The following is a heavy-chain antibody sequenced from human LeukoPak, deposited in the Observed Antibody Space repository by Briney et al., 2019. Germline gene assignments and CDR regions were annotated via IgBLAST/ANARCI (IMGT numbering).Heavy chain of an antibody. CDR3: ARGPDTVTTATLDN. CDR2: IYYSGST. V-gene: IGHV4-59*01. D-gene: IGHD4-17*01. Sequence: SSETLSLTCTVSGGSISSYYWSWIRQPPGKGLEWIGYIYYSGSTNYNPSLKSRVTISVDTSKNQFSLKLSSVTAADTAVYYCARGPDTVTTATLDNWGQGTLVTVSS. CDR1: GGSISSYY. J-gene: IGHJ4*02.